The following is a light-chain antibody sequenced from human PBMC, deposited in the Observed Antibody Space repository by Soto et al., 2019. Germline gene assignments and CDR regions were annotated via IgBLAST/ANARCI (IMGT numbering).Light chain of an antibody. CDR2: GNS. CDR1: SSNIGAGYD. J-gene: IGLJ2*01. V-gene: IGLV1-40*01. Sequence: QSVLTQPPSVSGAPGQRVTISCTGSSSNIGAGYDVHWYQQLPGTAPKLLIYGNSNRPSGVPDRFSGSKSGTSASLAITGLQAEDEADYSRQSYDSSLRAVVFGGGTKVTVL. CDR3: QSYDSSLRAVV.